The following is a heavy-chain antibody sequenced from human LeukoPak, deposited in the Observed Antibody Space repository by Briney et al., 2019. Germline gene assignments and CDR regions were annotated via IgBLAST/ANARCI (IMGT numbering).Heavy chain of an antibody. CDR3: ASPPVPQAAAITPGYFYYYMDV. CDR2: FIPIFGTA. J-gene: IGHJ6*03. Sequence: SVKVSCKASGGTFSDYALNWVRQAPGQGLEWMGGFIPIFGTANYAQKFQGRVTITADKSSTTVYMELSSLRSEDTAVYYCASPPVPQAAAITPGYFYYYMDVWGKGTTVTVSS. D-gene: IGHD6-13*01. V-gene: IGHV1-69*06. CDR1: GGTFSDYA.